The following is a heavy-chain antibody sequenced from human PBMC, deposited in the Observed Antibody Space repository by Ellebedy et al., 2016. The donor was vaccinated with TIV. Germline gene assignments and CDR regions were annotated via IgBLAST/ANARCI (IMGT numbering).Heavy chain of an antibody. CDR1: GGTFSNYV. CDR2: VIPLFGPA. J-gene: IGHJ6*02. CDR3: ARTEDITLVRGVIIGRRLGMDV. D-gene: IGHD3-10*01. V-gene: IGHV1-69*13. Sequence: ASVKVSCXASGGTFSNYVFNWVRQAPGQGLEWMGGVIPLFGPANYAQKFQGRVTITADVSTSTAYMELSSLRSEDTAVYFCARTEDITLVRGVIIGRRLGMDVWGQGTTVTVSS.